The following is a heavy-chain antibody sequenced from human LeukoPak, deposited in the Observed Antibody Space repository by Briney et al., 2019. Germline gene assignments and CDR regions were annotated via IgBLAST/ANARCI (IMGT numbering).Heavy chain of an antibody. D-gene: IGHD6-19*01. CDR1: GFTFSSYA. CDR2: ISGSGGGT. J-gene: IGHJ4*02. CDR3: AKSGGSSGWLY. V-gene: IGHV3-23*01. Sequence: GGSLRLSCAASGFTFSSYAMHWVRQAPGKGLEWLSGISGSGGGTYYADSVKGRFTISRDDSKNTLYLQMHSLRAEDTAVYYCAKSGGSSGWLYWGQGTLVTVSS.